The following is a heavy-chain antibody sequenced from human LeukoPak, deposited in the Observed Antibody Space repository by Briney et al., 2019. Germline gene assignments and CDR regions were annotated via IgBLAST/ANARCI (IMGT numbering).Heavy chain of an antibody. J-gene: IGHJ4*02. CDR1: GFTVSSNY. D-gene: IGHD3-10*01. Sequence: PGGSLRLSCAASGFTVSSNYMSWVRQAPGKGLEWVSSISTSGGSTYYADSVKGRFTISRDNSKNTLDLQMNSLRADDTAVYYCAKDAFGTGEVDYWGQGTLVTVSS. CDR2: ISTSGGST. V-gene: IGHV3-23*01. CDR3: AKDAFGTGEVDY.